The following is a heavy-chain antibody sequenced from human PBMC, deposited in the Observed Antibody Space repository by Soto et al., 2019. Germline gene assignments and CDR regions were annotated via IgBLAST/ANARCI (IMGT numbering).Heavy chain of an antibody. J-gene: IGHJ4*02. V-gene: IGHV3-33*01. Sequence: GASLRLSCAASGFTFSTYGMHWVRQAPGRGLEWVAVIWYDGGNKYYADSVKGRFTIYRDHSENTLYLQMSSLRAEDTAVYYCVRDLDRGIFDYWGQGTPVTVS. CDR3: VRDLDRGIFDY. CDR2: IWYDGGNK. D-gene: IGHD5-18*01. CDR1: GFTFSTYG.